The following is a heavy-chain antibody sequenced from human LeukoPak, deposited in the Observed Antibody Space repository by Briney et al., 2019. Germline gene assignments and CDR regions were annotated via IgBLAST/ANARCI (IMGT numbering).Heavy chain of an antibody. V-gene: IGHV4-39*07. J-gene: IGHJ4*02. Sequence: SETLSLTCTVSGGSISTSSYYWGWVRQPPGKGLEWIGNIFYSGSTYYSPSLKSRVTISLDTSRNQFSLKLSSVTAADTAVYYCARDYGGNSGVDYWGQGTLVTVSS. CDR3: ARDYGGNSGVDY. CDR1: GGSISTSSYY. CDR2: IFYSGST. D-gene: IGHD4-23*01.